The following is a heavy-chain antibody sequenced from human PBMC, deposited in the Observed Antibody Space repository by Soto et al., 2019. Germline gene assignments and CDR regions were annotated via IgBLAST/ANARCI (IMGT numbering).Heavy chain of an antibody. CDR2: ISSSGSTI. J-gene: IGHJ6*02. D-gene: IGHD3-3*01. V-gene: IGHV3-48*03. Sequence: EVQLVESGGGLVQPGGSLRLSCAASGFTFSSYEMNWVRQAPGKGLEWVSYISSSGSTIYYADSVKGRLTISRDNAKNSLYLQMNSLRAEDTAVYYCAREWSSITIFGVVIPNGMDVWGQGTTVTVSS. CDR1: GFTFSSYE. CDR3: AREWSSITIFGVVIPNGMDV.